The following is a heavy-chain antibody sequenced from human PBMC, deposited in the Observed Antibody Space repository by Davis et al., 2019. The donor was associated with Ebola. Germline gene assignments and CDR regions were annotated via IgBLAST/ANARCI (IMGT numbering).Heavy chain of an antibody. D-gene: IGHD6-6*01. J-gene: IGHJ4*02. CDR3: ARDSEQLVYSLGP. Sequence: SVKVSCKASGGTFSSYAISWVRQAPGQGLEWMGGIIPIFGSANYAQKFQGRVTITADKSTSTAYMELSSLRSEDTAVYYCARDSEQLVYSLGPWGQGTLVTVSS. V-gene: IGHV1-69*06. CDR1: GGTFSSYA. CDR2: IIPIFGSA.